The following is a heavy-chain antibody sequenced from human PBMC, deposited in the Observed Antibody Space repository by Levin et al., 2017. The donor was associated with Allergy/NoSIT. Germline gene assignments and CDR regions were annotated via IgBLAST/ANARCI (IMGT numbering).Heavy chain of an antibody. V-gene: IGHV3-74*01. Sequence: PGGSLRLSCAASGFTFSSYWMHWVRQAPGKGLVWVSRINSDGSSTSYADSVKGRFTISRDNAKNTLYLQMNSLRAEDTAVYYCARDSTGYSSGWYYPYYYYYYMDVWGKGTTVTVSS. J-gene: IGHJ6*03. CDR2: INSDGSST. CDR3: ARDSTGYSSGWYYPYYYYYYMDV. D-gene: IGHD6-19*01. CDR1: GFTFSSYW.